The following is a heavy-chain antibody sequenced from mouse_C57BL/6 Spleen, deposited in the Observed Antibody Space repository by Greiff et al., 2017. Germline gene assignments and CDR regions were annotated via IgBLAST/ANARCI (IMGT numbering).Heavy chain of an antibody. CDR1: GYSITSGYY. CDR3: ARSDYDGNAMDY. J-gene: IGHJ4*01. V-gene: IGHV3-6*01. CDR2: ISYDGSN. D-gene: IGHD2-4*01. Sequence: ESGPGLVKPSQSLSLTCSVTGYSITSGYYWNWIRQFPGNKLEWMGYISYDGSNNYNPSLKNRISITRDTSKNQFFLKLNSVTTEDTATYYCARSDYDGNAMDYWGQGTSVTVSS.